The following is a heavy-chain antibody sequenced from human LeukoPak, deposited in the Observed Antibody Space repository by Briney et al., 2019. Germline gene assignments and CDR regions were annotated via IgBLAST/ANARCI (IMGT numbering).Heavy chain of an antibody. CDR2: ITKSGDNT. J-gene: IGHJ4*02. V-gene: IGHV3-23*01. CDR3: ADSNYWYPVDY. D-gene: IGHD4-11*01. Sequence: PGGSLRLSCAASGFTFSDYVMRWVRQAPGKGLEWVSSITKSGDNTYYTDSVKGRFTISRDNSKNTLYLQMHSLRAEDTALYYCADSNYWYPVDYWGRGTLVTVSS. CDR1: GFTFSDYV.